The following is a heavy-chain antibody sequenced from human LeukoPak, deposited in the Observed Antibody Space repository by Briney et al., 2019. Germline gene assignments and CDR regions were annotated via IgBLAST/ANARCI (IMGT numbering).Heavy chain of an antibody. J-gene: IGHJ6*02. CDR3: GRIAISANNGMDV. V-gene: IGHV3-72*01. Sequence: AGGSLRLSCAASGFKFSDHYIDWVRQAPGKGLEWVGRSRNKASSYTTEYAASVEGRFTISRDVSESSLYLQMNSLRTEDTAVYYCGRIAISANNGMDVWGQGTTVTVSS. CDR2: SRNKASSYTT. CDR1: GFKFSDHY. D-gene: IGHD1/OR15-1a*01.